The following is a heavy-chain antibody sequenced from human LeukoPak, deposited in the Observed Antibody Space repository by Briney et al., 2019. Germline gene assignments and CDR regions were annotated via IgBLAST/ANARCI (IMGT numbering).Heavy chain of an antibody. CDR1: GYTPTELS. CDR2: FDPEDGET. CDR3: ATTSMIVPTDAAFDI. Sequence: ASVKVSCKVSGYTPTELSMHWVRQAPGKGLEWMGGFDPEDGETIYAQKFQGRVTMTEDTSTDTAYMELSSLRSEDTAVYYCATTSMIVPTDAAFDIWGQGTMVTVSS. D-gene: IGHD3-22*01. V-gene: IGHV1-24*01. J-gene: IGHJ3*02.